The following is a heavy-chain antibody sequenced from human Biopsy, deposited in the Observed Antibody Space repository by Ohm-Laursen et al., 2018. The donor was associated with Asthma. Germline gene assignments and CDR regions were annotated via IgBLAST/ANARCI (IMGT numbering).Heavy chain of an antibody. CDR2: IYSGGTS. V-gene: IGHV3-53*01. CDR3: ARGDSSNWSHYYFDY. J-gene: IGHJ4*02. CDR1: GFAVSRDH. D-gene: IGHD3-22*01. Sequence: SLRLSCTASGFAVSRDHMFWVRQAPGKGLEWVSVIYSGGTSHTADSVRGRLTVSRDYSKNTLYLQMHSLGAEDTAVYYCARGDSSNWSHYYFDYWGQGTLVTVSS.